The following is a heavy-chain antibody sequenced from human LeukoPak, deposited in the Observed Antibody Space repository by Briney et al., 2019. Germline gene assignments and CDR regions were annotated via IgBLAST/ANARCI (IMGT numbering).Heavy chain of an antibody. J-gene: IGHJ3*02. CDR1: GGSISTYY. V-gene: IGHV4-59*12. CDR2: IYYSGST. Sequence: PSETLSLTCTVSGGSISTYYWSWIRQPPGKGLEWIGNIYYSGSTIYNPSLKSRVTMSVDTSKNQFSLNLSSVTAADTAVYYCARENDAFDIWGQGTMVTVSS. CDR3: ARENDAFDI.